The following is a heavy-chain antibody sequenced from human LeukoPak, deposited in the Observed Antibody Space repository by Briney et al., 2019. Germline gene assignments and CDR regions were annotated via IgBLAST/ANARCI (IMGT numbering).Heavy chain of an antibody. CDR1: GYSISSGYF. V-gene: IGHV4-38-2*02. CDR3: ATPGGEHYDILTGWDY. Sequence: PSETLSLTCTVSGYSISSGYFWGWIRQPPGKGLEWIGSIYHSGSTSYNPSLKSRLTISVDTSKNQFSLKLNFVTAADTAVYYCATPGGEHYDILTGWDYWGQGTLVTVSS. J-gene: IGHJ4*02. D-gene: IGHD3-9*01. CDR2: IYHSGST.